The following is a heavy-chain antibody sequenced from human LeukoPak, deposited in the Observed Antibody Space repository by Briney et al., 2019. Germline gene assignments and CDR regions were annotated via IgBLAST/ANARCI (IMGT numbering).Heavy chain of an antibody. CDR1: GFTFSSYA. CDR3: ARAAWDYGDYVVDRNSGGYFDY. CDR2: ISYDGCNK. Sequence: GGSLRLSCAASGFTFSSYAMHWVRQAPGKGLEWVAVISYDGCNKYYADSVKGRFTISRDNSKNTLYLQMNSLRAEDTAVYYCARAAWDYGDYVVDRNSGGYFDYWGQGTLVTVSS. V-gene: IGHV3-30-3*01. D-gene: IGHD4-17*01. J-gene: IGHJ4*02.